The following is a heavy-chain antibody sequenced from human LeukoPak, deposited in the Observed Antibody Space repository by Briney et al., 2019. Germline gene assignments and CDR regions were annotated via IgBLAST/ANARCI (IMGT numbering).Heavy chain of an antibody. Sequence: SETLSLTCTVSGDSISSGDYYWSWIRQPAGKGLEWIGRISSSGSTNYNPSLKSRVTISVDTSKNQFSLKLSPVTAADTAVYFCARGPYSYDSSGAFDIWGQGTMVTVSS. V-gene: IGHV4-61*02. J-gene: IGHJ3*02. CDR1: GDSISSGDYY. CDR2: ISSSGST. CDR3: ARGPYSYDSSGAFDI. D-gene: IGHD3-22*01.